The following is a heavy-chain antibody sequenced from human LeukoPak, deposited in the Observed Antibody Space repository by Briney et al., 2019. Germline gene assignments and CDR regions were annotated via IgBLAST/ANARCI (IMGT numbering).Heavy chain of an antibody. Sequence: SETLSLTCTVSGGSISSGGYFWSWIRQPPGKGLEWIGYIYYSGSTYYNPSLKSRVTISVDTSKNQFSLKLNSVTAADTAVYYCARETGLYDSSGYYYLDYWGQGTLVTVSS. J-gene: IGHJ4*02. CDR2: IYYSGST. CDR3: ARETGLYDSSGYYYLDY. CDR1: GGSISSGGYF. V-gene: IGHV4-30-4*07. D-gene: IGHD3-22*01.